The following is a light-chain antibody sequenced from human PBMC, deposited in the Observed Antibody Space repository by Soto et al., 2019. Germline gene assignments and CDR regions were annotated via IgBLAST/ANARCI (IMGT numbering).Light chain of an antibody. V-gene: IGKV3-15*01. Sequence: EIVMTQSPATLSVSPGERATLSCRASQSVSSNLAWYQQKPGQAPRLLIYGSSTRATGIPARFSGSGSGTDFQLTISSWQSEDFAVYYCQKYNNWPLTFGGGTRVEIK. CDR1: QSVSSN. J-gene: IGKJ4*01. CDR2: GSS. CDR3: QKYNNWPLT.